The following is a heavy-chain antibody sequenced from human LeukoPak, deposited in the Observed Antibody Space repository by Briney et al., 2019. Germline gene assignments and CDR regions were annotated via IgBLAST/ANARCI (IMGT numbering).Heavy chain of an antibody. D-gene: IGHD6-13*01. Sequence: PGGSLRRSCAGSGFTFDNYAMHWVRQAPGKGLEWVSLISGNGDNTYYADSVKGRFTISRDNSKNSLYLQMNSLRTEDTDLYYCAKGHSSSWYPLEDYWGQGTLVTVSS. CDR2: ISGNGDNT. CDR1: GFTFDNYA. V-gene: IGHV3-43*02. CDR3: AKGHSSSWYPLEDY. J-gene: IGHJ4*02.